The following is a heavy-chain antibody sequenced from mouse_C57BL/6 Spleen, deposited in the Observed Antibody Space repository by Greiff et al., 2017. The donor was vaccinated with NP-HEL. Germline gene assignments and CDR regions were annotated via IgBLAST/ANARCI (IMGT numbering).Heavy chain of an antibody. J-gene: IGHJ2*01. Sequence: QVQLQQPGAELVKPGASVKLSCKASGYTFTSYWMHWVKQRPGQGLEWIGMIHPNSGSTNYNEKFKSKATLTVDKSSSTAYMQLSSLTSEDSAVYYCARSDLVLGSSSFDYWGQGTTLTVSS. CDR2: IHPNSGST. CDR1: GYTFTSYW. V-gene: IGHV1-64*01. CDR3: ARSDLVLGSSSFDY. D-gene: IGHD1-1*01.